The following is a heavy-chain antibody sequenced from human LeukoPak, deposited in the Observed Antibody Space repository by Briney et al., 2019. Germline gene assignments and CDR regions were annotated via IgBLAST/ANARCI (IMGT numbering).Heavy chain of an antibody. D-gene: IGHD2-2*01. CDR1: GGSISSYY. CDR2: IYTSGST. Sequence: PSETLSLTCTVSGGSISSYYWSWIRQPPGKGLEWIGYIYTSGSTNYNPSLKSRVTISVDTSKNQFSLKLSSVTAADTAVYYCARSHLGYCSSTSCYVFDYWGQGTLVTVSS. J-gene: IGHJ4*02. V-gene: IGHV4-4*09. CDR3: ARSHLGYCSSTSCYVFDY.